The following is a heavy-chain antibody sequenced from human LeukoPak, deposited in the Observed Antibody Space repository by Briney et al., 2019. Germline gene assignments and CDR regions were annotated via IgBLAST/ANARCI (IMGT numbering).Heavy chain of an antibody. D-gene: IGHD3-10*01. CDR1: GGTFSSYA. Sequence: ASVKVSCKASGGTFSSYAISWVRQAPGQGLEWMGGIIPIFGTANYAQKFQGRVTITADESTSTAYMELSSLRSEDTAVYYCARGKGPIITMVRGVINNWFDPWSQGTLVTVSS. CDR2: IIPIFGTA. V-gene: IGHV1-69*13. J-gene: IGHJ5*02. CDR3: ARGKGPIITMVRGVINNWFDP.